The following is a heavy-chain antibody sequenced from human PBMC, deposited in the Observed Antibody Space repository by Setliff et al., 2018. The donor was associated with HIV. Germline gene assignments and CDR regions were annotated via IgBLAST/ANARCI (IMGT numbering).Heavy chain of an antibody. CDR1: DDSISSNY. J-gene: IGHJ3*02. CDR2: IYTGGRT. Sequence: PSETLSLTCTVSDDSISSNYWSWIRQSAGKGLEWVGRIYTGGRTNYNPSLKGRVTMSIDTSKNQFSLKLSSVTAADTAVYYCASHHDYGGAFDIWGQGTMVTVSS. D-gene: IGHD4-17*01. CDR3: ASHHDYGGAFDI. V-gene: IGHV4-4*07.